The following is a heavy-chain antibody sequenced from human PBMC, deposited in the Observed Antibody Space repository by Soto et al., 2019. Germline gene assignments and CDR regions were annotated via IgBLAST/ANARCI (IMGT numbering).Heavy chain of an antibody. D-gene: IGHD3-10*01. CDR3: AGGGDTMVRGEESWFDP. CDR1: GYTFTGYY. J-gene: IGHJ5*02. CDR2: INPNSGGT. V-gene: IGHV1-2*04. Sequence: ASVKVSCKASGYTFTGYYMHWVRQAPGQGLEWMGWINPNSGGTNYAQKFQGWVTMTRDTSISTAYMELSRLRSDDTAVYYCAGGGDTMVRGEESWFDPWGQGTLVTVSS.